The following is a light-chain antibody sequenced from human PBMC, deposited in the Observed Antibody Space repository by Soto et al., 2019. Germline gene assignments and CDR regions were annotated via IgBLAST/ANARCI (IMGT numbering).Light chain of an antibody. Sequence: QSVLTQAPSASGSPGQSVTISCTGTSSDVGGYDYVSWYQQHPGKAPKLMIFEVSQRPSGVPYRFFGSKSGNTASLTVSGLQADDEADYYCSSYAGSNNFVIFGGGTKLTVL. V-gene: IGLV2-8*01. J-gene: IGLJ2*01. CDR3: SSYAGSNNFVI. CDR1: SSDVGGYDY. CDR2: EVS.